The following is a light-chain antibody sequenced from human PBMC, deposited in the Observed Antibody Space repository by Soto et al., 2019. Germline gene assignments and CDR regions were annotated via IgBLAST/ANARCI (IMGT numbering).Light chain of an antibody. J-gene: IGLJ3*02. V-gene: IGLV2-14*01. CDR1: SSDVGSYNY. CDR2: EVS. Sequence: QSVLTQPASVSGSPGQSITISCTGTSSDVGSYNYVSWYQLHPGKAPKLMIYEVSNRPSGVSNRFSGSKSGDTASLTISGLQAEDEADYYCSSYTSSSTLVFGGGTKVTVL. CDR3: SSYTSSSTLV.